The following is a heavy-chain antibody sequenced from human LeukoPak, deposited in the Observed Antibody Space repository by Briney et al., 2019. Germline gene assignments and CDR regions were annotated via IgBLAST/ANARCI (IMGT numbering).Heavy chain of an antibody. CDR1: GFTFNSYA. Sequence: PGRSLRLSCAASGFTFNSYAIHWVRQAPGKGLEWVAVISYEGSNKYYADSVKGRFTISRDNSKNTLYVQMNSLRPEDTAVYYCARGAGRGATAQNYYYYMDVWGKGTTVTVSS. J-gene: IGHJ6*03. CDR2: ISYEGSNK. V-gene: IGHV3-30-3*01. D-gene: IGHD1-26*01. CDR3: ARGAGRGATAQNYYYYMDV.